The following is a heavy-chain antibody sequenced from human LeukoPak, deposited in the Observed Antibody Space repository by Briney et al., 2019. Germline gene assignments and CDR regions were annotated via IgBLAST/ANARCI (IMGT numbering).Heavy chain of an antibody. Sequence: PGGSLRLSCAASGFTFSNYWMSWVRQAPGKGLEWVANIKQDEIEKYFVDSVKGRFTLSRDNAKNSLYLQMNSLRAEDTAVYYCARGYCSGSSCYSGFYFDYWGQGALVTVSS. D-gene: IGHD2-15*01. V-gene: IGHV3-7*01. CDR1: GFTFSNYW. CDR3: ARGYCSGSSCYSGFYFDY. CDR2: IKQDEIEK. J-gene: IGHJ4*02.